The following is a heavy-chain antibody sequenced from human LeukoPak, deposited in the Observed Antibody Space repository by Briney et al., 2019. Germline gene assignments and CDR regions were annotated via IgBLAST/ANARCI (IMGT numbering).Heavy chain of an antibody. D-gene: IGHD4-23*01. CDR2: IYHSGNT. Sequence: RPSETLSLTCAVSGGSISSGGYSWSWIRQPPGKGLEWIGYIYHSGNTYYNPSLKSRVTISVDRSKNQFSLKLSSVTAADTAVYYCARGPVTVVTPNYFDYWGQGTLVTVSS. CDR3: ARGPVTVVTPNYFDY. J-gene: IGHJ4*02. CDR1: GGSISSGGYS. V-gene: IGHV4-30-2*01.